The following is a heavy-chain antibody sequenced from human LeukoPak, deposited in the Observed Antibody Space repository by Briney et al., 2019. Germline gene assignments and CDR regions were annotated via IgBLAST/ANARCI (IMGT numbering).Heavy chain of an antibody. D-gene: IGHD6-6*01. J-gene: IGHJ6*02. CDR3: ARDVAIAARPYYYGMDV. CDR2: INPNSGGT. Sequence: ASVKVSCKASGYTFTGYYMHWVRQAPGQGLEWMGWINPNSGGTNYAQKFQGRVTMTRDTSISTAYMELSRLRSDDTAVYYCARDVAIAARPYYYGMDVWGQGTTVTVSS. V-gene: IGHV1-2*02. CDR1: GYTFTGYY.